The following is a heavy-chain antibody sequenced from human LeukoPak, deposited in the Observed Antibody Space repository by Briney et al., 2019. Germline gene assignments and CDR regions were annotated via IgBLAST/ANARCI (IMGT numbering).Heavy chain of an antibody. J-gene: IGHJ4*02. Sequence: PGGSLRLSCAASGFTFSSYGMHWVRQAPGKGLEWVAVIWYDGSNKYYADSVKGRFTISRDNSKNTLYLQMNSLRAEDTAVYYCARAPEDGNASDYWGQGTLVTVSS. CDR2: IWYDGSNK. V-gene: IGHV3-33*01. CDR3: ARAPEDGNASDY. D-gene: IGHD2-2*01. CDR1: GFTFSSYG.